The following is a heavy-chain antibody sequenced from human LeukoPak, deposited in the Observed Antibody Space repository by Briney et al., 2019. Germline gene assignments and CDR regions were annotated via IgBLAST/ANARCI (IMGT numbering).Heavy chain of an antibody. V-gene: IGHV3-30*18. CDR2: ISYDGSNK. D-gene: IGHD2-15*01. Sequence: PGGSLRLSCAASGFTFSSYGMHWVRQAPGKGLEWVAVISYDGSNKYYADSVKGRFTISRDNSKNTLYLQMNSLRAEDTAVYYCAKEGQRRYCSGGSCYSTYYYYMDVWGKGTTVTVSS. CDR3: AKEGQRRYCSGGSCYSTYYYYMDV. CDR1: GFTFSSYG. J-gene: IGHJ6*03.